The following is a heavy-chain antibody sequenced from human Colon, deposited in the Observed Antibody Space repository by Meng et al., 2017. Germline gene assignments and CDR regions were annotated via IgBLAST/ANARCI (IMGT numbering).Heavy chain of an antibody. V-gene: IGHV3-48*03. CDR3: ARVDNSGSYLNDAFEI. Sequence: GESLKISCAASGFTFSSYEMNWVRQAPGKGLEWVSYISSSGSTIYYADSVKGRFTISRDNAKNSLYLQMNSLRAEDEAVDYCARVDNSGSYLNDAFEIWGQGAMVTVSS. J-gene: IGHJ3*02. D-gene: IGHD1-26*01. CDR2: ISSSGSTI. CDR1: GFTFSSYE.